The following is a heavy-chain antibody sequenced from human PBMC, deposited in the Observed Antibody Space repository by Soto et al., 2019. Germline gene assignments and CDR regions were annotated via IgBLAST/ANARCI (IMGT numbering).Heavy chain of an antibody. V-gene: IGHV3-15*01. J-gene: IGHJ6*03. D-gene: IGHD3-3*01. CDR2: IKSKTDGGTT. Sequence: EVQLVESGGGLVKPGGSLRLSCAASGFTFSNAWMSWVRQAPGKGLEWVGRIKSKTDGGTTDYAAPVKGRFTISRDESKNTAEPEMNSLKTEGKGVDYCTTDRPPPTTYFWSGFYYYYYMDVWGKGTTVTVSS. CDR1: GFTFSNAW. CDR3: TTDRPPPTTYFWSGFYYYYYMDV.